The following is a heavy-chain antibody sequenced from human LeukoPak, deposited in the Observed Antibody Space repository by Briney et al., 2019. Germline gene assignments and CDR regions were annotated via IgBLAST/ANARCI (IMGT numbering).Heavy chain of an antibody. Sequence: GGSLRLSCAASGFTFSSYSMNWVRQAPGKGLEWVSYISSSSSTIYYADSVKGRFTISRDNAQNSLYLQMNSLRAEDTAVYYCARDNYDILTGYSFYWYFDLWGRGTLVTVSS. CDR1: GFTFSSYS. D-gene: IGHD3-9*01. V-gene: IGHV3-48*01. CDR2: ISSSSSTI. J-gene: IGHJ2*01. CDR3: ARDNYDILTGYSFYWYFDL.